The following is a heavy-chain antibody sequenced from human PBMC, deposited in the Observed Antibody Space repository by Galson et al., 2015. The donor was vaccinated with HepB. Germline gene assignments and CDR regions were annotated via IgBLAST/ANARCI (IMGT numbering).Heavy chain of an antibody. CDR2: ISYDGSNK. CDR3: AKDRDILPLVY. J-gene: IGHJ4*02. V-gene: IGHV3-30*18. CDR1: GFTFSSYG. Sequence: SLRLSCAASGFTFSSYGMHWVRQAPGKGLEWVAVISYDGSNKYYADSVKGRFTISRDNSKNTLYLQMNSLRAEDTAVYYCAKDRDILPLVYWGQGTLVTVSS. D-gene: IGHD3-9*01.